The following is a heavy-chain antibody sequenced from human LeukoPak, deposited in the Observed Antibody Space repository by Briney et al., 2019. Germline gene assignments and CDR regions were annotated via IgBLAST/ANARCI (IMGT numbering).Heavy chain of an antibody. Sequence: GESLKISCKGSGYSFTSYWIGWVRQMPGKGLEWMGIIYPGDSDTRYSPSFQGQVTISADKSISTAYLQWSSLKASDTAMYYCARQPSYDILTGYSGYWGQGTLVTVSS. D-gene: IGHD3-9*01. CDR1: GYSFTSYW. V-gene: IGHV5-51*01. CDR2: IYPGDSDT. CDR3: ARQPSYDILTGYSGY. J-gene: IGHJ4*02.